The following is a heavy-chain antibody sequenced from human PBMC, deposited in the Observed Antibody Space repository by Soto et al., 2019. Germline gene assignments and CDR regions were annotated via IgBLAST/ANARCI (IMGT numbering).Heavy chain of an antibody. J-gene: IGHJ4*02. CDR3: ARDPIRGGVPYFFDF. Sequence: ASVKVSCKAPGYTFTDYFVHWVRLAPGQGLEWMGWVNPDTGVATFPQKFQGRVTVTRDASINTDYMELTHLTSEDTGIYYCARDPIRGGVPYFFDFWGRGTQVTVSS. D-gene: IGHD3-16*01. V-gene: IGHV1-2*02. CDR1: GYTFTDYF. CDR2: VNPDTGVA.